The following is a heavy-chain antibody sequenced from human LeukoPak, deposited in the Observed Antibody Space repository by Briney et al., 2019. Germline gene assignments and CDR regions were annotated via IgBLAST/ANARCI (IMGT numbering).Heavy chain of an antibody. D-gene: IGHD2-21*01. CDR3: AALGPYCGGDCYSGLDY. V-gene: IGHV5-51*01. Sequence: GESLKISCKGSGYSFTSYWIGWVRQMPGKGLEWMGIIYPGDSDTRYNPSFQGQVTISADKSISTAYLQWSSLKASDTAMYYCAALGPYCGGDCYSGLDYWGQGTLVTVSS. CDR2: IYPGDSDT. J-gene: IGHJ4*02. CDR1: GYSFTSYW.